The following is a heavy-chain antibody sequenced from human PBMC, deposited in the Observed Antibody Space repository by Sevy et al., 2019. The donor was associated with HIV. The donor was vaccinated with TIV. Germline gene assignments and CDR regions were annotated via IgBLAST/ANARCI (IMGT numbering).Heavy chain of an antibody. D-gene: IGHD5-18*01. CDR3: ARVCHTADRNYYYYMDV. CDR1: GFTFSDYY. V-gene: IGHV3-11*06. J-gene: IGHJ6*03. Sequence: GGSLRLSCAASGFTFSDYYMSWIRQAPGKGLEWVSYISSSSSYTNYADSVKGRFTSSRDNAKNSLYLQMNSLRAEDTAVYYCARVCHTADRNYYYYMDVWGKGTTVTVSS. CDR2: ISSSSSYT.